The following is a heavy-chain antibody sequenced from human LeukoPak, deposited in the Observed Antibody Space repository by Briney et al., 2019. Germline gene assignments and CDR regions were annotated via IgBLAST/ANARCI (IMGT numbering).Heavy chain of an antibody. CDR2: IYPGDSDT. CDR3: ARQFRDSSGYYSYYFDY. V-gene: IGHV5-51*01. D-gene: IGHD3-22*01. CDR1: GYSFTTYW. J-gene: IGHJ4*02. Sequence: RGESLKISCKGSGYSFTTYWVGWVRQMPGRGLEWMGIIYPGDSDTRYSPSFQGQVTISADKSISTAYLQWSSLKASDTAMYYCARQFRDSSGYYSYYFDYWGQGTLVTVSS.